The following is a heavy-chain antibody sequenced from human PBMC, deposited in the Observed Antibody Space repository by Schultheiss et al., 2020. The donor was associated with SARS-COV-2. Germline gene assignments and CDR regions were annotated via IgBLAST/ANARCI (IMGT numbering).Heavy chain of an antibody. CDR1: GFTFSSYA. CDR2: ISYDGSNK. J-gene: IGHJ5*02. CDR3: AKAGYYGDYDNWFDP. D-gene: IGHD4-17*01. V-gene: IGHV3-30*07. Sequence: GESLKISCAASGFTFSSYAMHWVRQAPGKGLEWVAVISYDGSNKYYADSVKGRFTISRDNAKNSLYLQMNSLRAEDTAVYYCAKAGYYGDYDNWFDPWGQGTLVTVSS.